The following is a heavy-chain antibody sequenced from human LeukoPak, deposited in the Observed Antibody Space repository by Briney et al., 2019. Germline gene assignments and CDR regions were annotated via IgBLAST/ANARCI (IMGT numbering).Heavy chain of an antibody. CDR3: AKERGLGAVDY. CDR1: GFTFSSYA. CDR2: ISGGNT. J-gene: IGHJ4*02. Sequence: PGGSLRLSCAASGFTFSSYAMSGVRQAPGKGLEWGSCISGGNTYYADSVKGRFTISRDNSKSTLYLQMNNLRAEDTAVYYCAKERGLGAVDYWGQGTLVTVSS. D-gene: IGHD1-26*01. V-gene: IGHV3-23*01.